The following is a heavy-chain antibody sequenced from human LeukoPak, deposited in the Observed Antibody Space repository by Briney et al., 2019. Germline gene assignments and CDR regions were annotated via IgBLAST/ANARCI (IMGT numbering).Heavy chain of an antibody. D-gene: IGHD3-10*01. CDR3: ARGPVRGVMASTDGDWFDP. J-gene: IGHJ5*02. CDR1: GGSFSGYY. V-gene: IGHV4-34*01. CDR2: INHSGST. Sequence: NTSETLSLTCAVYGGSFSGYYWSWIRQPPGKGLEWIGEINHSGSTNYNPSLKSRVTISVDTSKNQFSLKLSSVTAADTAVYYCARGPVRGVMASTDGDWFDPWGQGTLVTVSS.